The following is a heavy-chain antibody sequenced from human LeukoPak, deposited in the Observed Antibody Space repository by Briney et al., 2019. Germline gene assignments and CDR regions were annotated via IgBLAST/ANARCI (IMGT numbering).Heavy chain of an antibody. D-gene: IGHD3-3*01. CDR3: ARVETIFGAVPDTDAFDI. J-gene: IGHJ3*02. CDR2: IRSKPNSYAT. CDR1: GFTFSDSP. Sequence: PGGSLRLSWVASGFTFSDSPMHWVRQASGEGLEWVGRIRSKPNSYATTYAASVKGRFSISRDDSKNTAYLQMNSLKTEDTAVYYCARVETIFGAVPDTDAFDIWGQGTMVTVSS. V-gene: IGHV3-73*01.